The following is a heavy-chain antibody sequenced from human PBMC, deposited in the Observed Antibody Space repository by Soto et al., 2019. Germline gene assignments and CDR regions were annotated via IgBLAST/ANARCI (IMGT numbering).Heavy chain of an antibody. Sequence: GGSLRLSCAASGLTFSSYGMHWVRQAPGKGLEWVAVIWYDGSNKYYADSVKGRFTISRDNSKNTLYLQMNSLRAEDTAVYYCAREEFDYVWGSYRYYYYGMDVWGQGTTVTVSS. CDR1: GLTFSSYG. CDR2: IWYDGSNK. D-gene: IGHD3-16*02. V-gene: IGHV3-33*01. J-gene: IGHJ6*02. CDR3: AREEFDYVWGSYRYYYYGMDV.